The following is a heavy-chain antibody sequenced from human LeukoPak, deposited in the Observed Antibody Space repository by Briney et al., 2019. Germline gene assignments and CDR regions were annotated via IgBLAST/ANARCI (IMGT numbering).Heavy chain of an antibody. CDR2: ISWNSGSI. CDR1: GLTFDEYA. D-gene: IGHD3-10*01. J-gene: IGHJ4*02. V-gene: IGHV3-9*01. CDR3: AKGRGYYFDY. Sequence: AGGFLRCSSAAAGLTFDEYAMHWVRQAPGKSLEWVSGISWNSGSIGYADSVKGRFTISRDNAKNSLYLQMNSLRAEDTALYYCAKGRGYYFDYWGQGTLVTVSS.